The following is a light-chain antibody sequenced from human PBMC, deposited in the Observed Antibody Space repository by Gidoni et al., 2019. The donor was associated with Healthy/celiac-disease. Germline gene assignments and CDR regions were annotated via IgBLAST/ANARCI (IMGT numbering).Light chain of an antibody. CDR1: QSISSY. CDR3: QQSYSTH. J-gene: IGKJ4*01. Sequence: IQMTQSPSSLSASVGDRVTITCRASQSISSYLNWYQQKPGKAPKLLIYAASSLQSGVPSRFSGSGSGTDFTLTISSLQPEDFATYYCQQSYSTHLGGGTKVEIK. CDR2: AAS. V-gene: IGKV1-39*01.